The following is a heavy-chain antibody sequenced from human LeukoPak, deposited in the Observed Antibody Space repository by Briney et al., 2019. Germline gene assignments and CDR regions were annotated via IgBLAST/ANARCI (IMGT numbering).Heavy chain of an antibody. V-gene: IGHV1-69*05. CDR3: ARGVGLRAGLGYYFDD. CDR2: IIPIFGTA. J-gene: IGHJ4*02. CDR1: GGTFSSYA. D-gene: IGHD1-26*01. Sequence: SVKVSCKASGGTFSSYAISWVRQAPGQGLEWMGRIIPIFGTANYAQKFQGRVTITTDESTSTAYMELSSLRSEDTAVYYCARGVGLRAGLGYYFDDLGQGTLVTVSS.